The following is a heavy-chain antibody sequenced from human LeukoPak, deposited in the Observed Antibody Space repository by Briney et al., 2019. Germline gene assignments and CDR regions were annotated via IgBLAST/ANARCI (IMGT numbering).Heavy chain of an antibody. Sequence: PSETLSLTCGVYGGSLSGHYWTWIRQPPGKALEWIGEINHSGSTNYNPSLGSRVTISIDRSKNQFSLDLTSVTAADRAVYYCARGMIPYHRSYGMDVWGQGTTVTVSS. CDR3: ARGMIPYHRSYGMDV. J-gene: IGHJ6*02. CDR1: GGSLSGHY. CDR2: INHSGST. D-gene: IGHD3-16*01. V-gene: IGHV4-34*01.